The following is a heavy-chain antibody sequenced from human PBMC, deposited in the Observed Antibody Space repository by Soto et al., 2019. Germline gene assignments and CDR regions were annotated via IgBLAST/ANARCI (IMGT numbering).Heavy chain of an antibody. CDR3: TRRYYDSSGYIGMDV. Sequence: GESLKISCEGSGYSFASYWISWVRQMPGIGLEWMGRIDPSDSYTNCNPSFRGHVTISADKSTNTAYLQWSRLRASDTAIYYCTRRYYDSSGYIGMDVWGQGTTVTVSS. J-gene: IGHJ6*02. CDR2: IDPSDSYT. V-gene: IGHV5-10-1*01. CDR1: GYSFASYW. D-gene: IGHD3-22*01.